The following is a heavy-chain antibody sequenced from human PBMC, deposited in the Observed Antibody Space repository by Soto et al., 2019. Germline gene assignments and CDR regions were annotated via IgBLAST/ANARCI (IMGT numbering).Heavy chain of an antibody. CDR2: IYYSGST. D-gene: IGHD7-27*01. V-gene: IGHV4-59*01. CDR3: ARGREGGVTGEPHFDY. J-gene: IGHJ4*02. CDR1: GGSISSYY. Sequence: SETLSLTCTVSGGSISSYYWSWIRQPPGKGLEWIGYIYYSGSTNYNPSLTSRVTISVATSKNQFSLKLSSGTAADTAVYYCARGREGGVTGEPHFDYWGQGTMVTVSS.